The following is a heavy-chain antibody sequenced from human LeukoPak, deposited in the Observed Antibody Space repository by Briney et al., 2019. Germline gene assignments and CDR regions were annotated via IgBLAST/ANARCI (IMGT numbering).Heavy chain of an antibody. CDR2: IYHSGST. J-gene: IGHJ4*02. CDR3: ARDFYLTGDPWYFDF. V-gene: IGHV4-4*02. CDR1: GGSISSSNW. Sequence: SETLSLTCAVSGGSISSSNWWSWVRQPPGKGLGWIGEIYHSGSTNYNPSLKSRVTISVDKSKNQFSLKLSSVTAADTAVYYCARDFYLTGDPWYFDFWGQGTLVTVSS. D-gene: IGHD7-27*01.